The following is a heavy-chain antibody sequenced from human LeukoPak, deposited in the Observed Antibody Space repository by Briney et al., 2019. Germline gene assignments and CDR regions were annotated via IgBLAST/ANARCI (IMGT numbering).Heavy chain of an antibody. V-gene: IGHV4-34*01. CDR1: GGSFSGYY. Sequence: PSETLSLTCAVYGGSFSGYYWSWIRQPPGKGLEWIGEINHSGSTNYNPSLKSRVTMSADTSKNQFSLKLSSVTAADTAVYYCARSSSGSYWFDPWGQGTLVTVSS. J-gene: IGHJ5*02. CDR3: ARSSSGSYWFDP. D-gene: IGHD1-26*01. CDR2: INHSGST.